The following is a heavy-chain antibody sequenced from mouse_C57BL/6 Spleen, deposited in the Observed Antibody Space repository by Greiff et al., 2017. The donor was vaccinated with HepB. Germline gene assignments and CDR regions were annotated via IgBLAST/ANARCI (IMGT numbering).Heavy chain of an antibody. CDR2: IYPGDGDT. J-gene: IGHJ3*01. D-gene: IGHD3-1*01. CDR1: GYAFSSYW. Sequence: QVQLQQSGAELVKPGASVKISCKASGYAFSSYWMNWVKQRPGKGLEWIGQIYPGDGDTNYNGKFKGKATLTADKSSSTAYMQLSSLTSEDSAVYFCARRHSSGYEAWFAYWGQGTLVTVSA. V-gene: IGHV1-80*01. CDR3: ARRHSSGYEAWFAY.